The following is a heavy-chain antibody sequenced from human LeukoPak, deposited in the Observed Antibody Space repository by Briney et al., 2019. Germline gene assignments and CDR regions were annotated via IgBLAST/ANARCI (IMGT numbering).Heavy chain of an antibody. CDR1: GGSISTSNYY. Sequence: SETLSLTCTVSGGSISTSNYYWGWIRQPPGKGLEWIGSIYYNGDTYSNPSLKSRVTISVDTSKNQFSLKLRSVTAADTAVYYCARDRPYYYDNSGYSPPDLDYWGQGTLVTVSS. CDR3: ARDRPYYYDNSGYSPPDLDY. CDR2: IYYNGDT. J-gene: IGHJ4*02. V-gene: IGHV4-39*07. D-gene: IGHD3-22*01.